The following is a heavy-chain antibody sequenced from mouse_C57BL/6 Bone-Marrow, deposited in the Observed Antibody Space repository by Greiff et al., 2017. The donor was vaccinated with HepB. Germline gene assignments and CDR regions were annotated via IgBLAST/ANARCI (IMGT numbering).Heavy chain of an antibody. Sequence: QVQLQQSVAELVRPGASVKLSCTASGFNIKNTYMHWVKQRPGQGLEWIGWIYPRDGSTKYNEKFKGKATLTVDTSSSTAYMELHSLTSEDSAVYFCAREGYYGSRVWFAYWGQGTLVTVSA. J-gene: IGHJ3*01. CDR3: AREGYYGSRVWFAY. CDR2: IYPRDGST. D-gene: IGHD1-1*01. CDR1: GFNIKNTY. V-gene: IGHV1-85*01.